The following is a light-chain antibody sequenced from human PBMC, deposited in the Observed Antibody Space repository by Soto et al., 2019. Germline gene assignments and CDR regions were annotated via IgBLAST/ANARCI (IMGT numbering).Light chain of an antibody. Sequence: EIVLTQSPGTLSLSPGERATLSCRASQSVSSSYLAWYQQKPGQAPRLLIYGASSRATGIPDRFSGSGSGTASTLTISSLEPEDFAVYYYQHFGISPWTFGQGTKVEIK. J-gene: IGKJ1*01. CDR2: GAS. CDR3: QHFGISPWT. CDR1: QSVSSSY. V-gene: IGKV3-20*01.